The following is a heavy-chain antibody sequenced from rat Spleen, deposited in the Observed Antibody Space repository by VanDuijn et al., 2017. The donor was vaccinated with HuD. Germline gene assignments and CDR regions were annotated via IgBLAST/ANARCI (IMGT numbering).Heavy chain of an antibody. CDR2: INSAGST. Sequence: EVQLQESGPGLVKPSQSLSLTCSVTAYSITSSYRWNWIRKFPGNKLEWMGYINSAGSTNYNPSLKSRISITRDTSKNQFFLQVNSVTTEYTAPYYCARAYYDASYYDYWGQGVMVTVSS. D-gene: IGHD1-12*02. J-gene: IGHJ2*01. CDR1: AYSITSSYR. CDR3: ARAYYDASYYDY. V-gene: IGHV3-3*01.